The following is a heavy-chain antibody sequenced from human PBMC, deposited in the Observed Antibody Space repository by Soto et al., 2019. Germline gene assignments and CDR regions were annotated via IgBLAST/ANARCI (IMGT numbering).Heavy chain of an antibody. V-gene: IGHV1-8*01. Sequence: ASVKVSCKASGYTFTSYDINWVRQATGQGLEWMGWMNPNSGNTGYAQKFQGRVTMTRNTSISTAYMELSSLRSEDTAVYYCARTAMATLGYYYYYMDFWGKGTTVTVSS. CDR2: MNPNSGNT. CDR1: GYTFTSYD. J-gene: IGHJ6*03. D-gene: IGHD5-18*01. CDR3: ARTAMATLGYYYYYMDF.